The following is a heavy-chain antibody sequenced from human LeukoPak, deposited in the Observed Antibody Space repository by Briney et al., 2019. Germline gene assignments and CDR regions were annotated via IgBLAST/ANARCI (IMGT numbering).Heavy chain of an antibody. CDR2: ISGSGGST. CDR1: GLTLSSYA. D-gene: IGHD4-11*01. Sequence: GGSLRLSCAASGLTLSSYAMSWVRQAPGKGLEWVSAISGSGGSTYYADSVKGRFTISRDNSKNTLYLQMNSLRAEDTAVYYCALHLHKHDYWGQGTLVTVSS. V-gene: IGHV3-23*01. CDR3: ALHLHKHDY. J-gene: IGHJ4*02.